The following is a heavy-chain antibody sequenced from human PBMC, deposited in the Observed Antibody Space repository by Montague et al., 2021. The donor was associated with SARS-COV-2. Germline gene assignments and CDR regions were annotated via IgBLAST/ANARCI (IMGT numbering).Heavy chain of an antibody. D-gene: IGHD3-10*01. CDR1: GGSISSSSYY. Sequence: SETLSLTCTVSGGSISSSSYYWGWIRQPPEKGLEWIGSIYYSGSTYYNPSLKSRVTISVDTSKNQFSLKLSSVTAADTAVYHCARKSGSGGYLVYWGQGTLVTVSS. CDR2: IYYSGST. CDR3: ARKSGSGGYLVY. J-gene: IGHJ4*02. V-gene: IGHV4-39*01.